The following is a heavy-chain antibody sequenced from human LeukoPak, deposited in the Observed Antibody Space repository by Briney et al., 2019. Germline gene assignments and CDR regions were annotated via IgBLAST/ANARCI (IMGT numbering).Heavy chain of an antibody. CDR2: INPNSGST. D-gene: IGHD6-13*01. Sequence: ASVKVSCKASGYTFTGYYMHWVRQAPGQGLEWMGWINPNSGSTNYAQEFQGRVTMTRDTSISTAYMELSRLRSDDTAVYYCAKSAIAAAGRGNFDYWGQGTLVTVSS. V-gene: IGHV1-2*02. J-gene: IGHJ4*02. CDR1: GYTFTGYY. CDR3: AKSAIAAAGRGNFDY.